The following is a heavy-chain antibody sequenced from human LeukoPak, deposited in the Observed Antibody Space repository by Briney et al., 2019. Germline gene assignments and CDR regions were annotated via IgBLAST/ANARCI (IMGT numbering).Heavy chain of an antibody. CDR1: GYTFTGYY. CDR2: INPNSGGT. V-gene: IGHV1-2*02. J-gene: IGHJ5*02. Sequence: ASVKVSCKASGYTFTGYYMHWVRRAPGQGLEWMGWINPNSGGTNYAQKFQGRVTMTRDTSISTAYMELSRLRSDDTAVYYCARSSSWYSGWFDPWGQGTLVTVSS. CDR3: ARSSSWYSGWFDP. D-gene: IGHD6-13*01.